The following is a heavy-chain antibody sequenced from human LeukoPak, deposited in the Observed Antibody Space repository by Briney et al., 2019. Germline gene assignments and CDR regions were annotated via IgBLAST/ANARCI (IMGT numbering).Heavy chain of an antibody. CDR2: LNWNGGST. D-gene: IGHD3-3*01. V-gene: IGHV3-20*04. J-gene: IGHJ3*02. Sequence: GGSLRLSCAASGFTFDDYGMSWVRQAPGKGVEWGSGLNWNGGSTDYADSVKGRFTISRDNAKNSLSLQMNSLRAEDTALYYCARGRITIFGVVIDAFDIWGQGTMVTVSS. CDR3: ARGRITIFGVVIDAFDI. CDR1: GFTFDDYG.